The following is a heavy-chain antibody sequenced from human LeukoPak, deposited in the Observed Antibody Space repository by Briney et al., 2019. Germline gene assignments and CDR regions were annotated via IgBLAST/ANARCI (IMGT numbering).Heavy chain of an antibody. CDR2: IKQDGSEK. J-gene: IGHJ4*02. CDR1: GFTFSNYW. CDR3: ASTQTFDY. V-gene: IGHV3-7*05. Sequence: GGSLRLSCAASGFTFSNYWMSWVRQAPGKGLEWVANIKQDGSEKYYADSVKGRFTISRDNAKSPLYLQLNSLRVEDTAVYHCASTQTFDYWGQGTLVTVPS.